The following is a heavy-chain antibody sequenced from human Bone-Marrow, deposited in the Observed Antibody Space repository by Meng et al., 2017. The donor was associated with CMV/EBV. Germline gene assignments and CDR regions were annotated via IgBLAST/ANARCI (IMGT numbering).Heavy chain of an antibody. CDR2: ISSSGSTI. CDR1: VFNFSDYY. V-gene: IGHV3-11*04. J-gene: IGHJ4*02. Sequence: CAASVFNFSDYYMGWIRQAPGKGLEWFSYISSSGSTIYYADSVKGRFTISRDNAKNSLYLQMNSLRAEDTAVYYCAARNFEYSSSGGYWGQGTLVTVSS. CDR3: AARNFEYSSSGGY. D-gene: IGHD6-6*01.